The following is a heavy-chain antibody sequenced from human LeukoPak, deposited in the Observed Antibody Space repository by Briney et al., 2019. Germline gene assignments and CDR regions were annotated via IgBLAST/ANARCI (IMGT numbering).Heavy chain of an antibody. CDR1: GGSISSGGYS. J-gene: IGHJ5*02. Sequence: SETLSLTCTVSGGSISSGGYSWSWIRQPPGKGLEWIGYIYHSGSTYYNPSLKSRVTISVDRSKNQFSLKLSSVTAADTAVYYCARAKELGAAGAEVWFDPWGQGTLVTISS. D-gene: IGHD6-13*01. CDR3: ARAKELGAAGAEVWFDP. CDR2: IYHSGST. V-gene: IGHV4-30-2*01.